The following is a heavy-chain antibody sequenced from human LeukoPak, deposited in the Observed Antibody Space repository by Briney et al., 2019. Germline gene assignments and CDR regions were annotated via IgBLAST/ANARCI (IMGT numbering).Heavy chain of an antibody. V-gene: IGHV3-30*02. CDR1: GFTFSNYG. CDR2: IRYDGSNK. D-gene: IGHD5-18*01. Sequence: GGSLRLSGAASGFTFSNYGVHWVRQAPGKGLEWVAFIRYDGSNKYYADSVKGRFTISRDNSKNTLYLQMDSLRAEDTALYYCAKPLAGYSSAFDYWGQGTLVTVSS. CDR3: AKPLAGYSSAFDY. J-gene: IGHJ4*02.